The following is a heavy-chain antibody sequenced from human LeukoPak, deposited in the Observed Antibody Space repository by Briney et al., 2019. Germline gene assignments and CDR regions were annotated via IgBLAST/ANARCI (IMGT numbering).Heavy chain of an antibody. Sequence: ASVKVSCKASGYTFTSYYMHWVRQAPGQGLDWMGWINPKSGGTNYAQKFQGRVTMTRDTSISTAYMELRRLRSEDTAVYYCAALLNGVWGVPLDYWGQGTLVTVSS. D-gene: IGHD2-8*01. J-gene: IGHJ4*02. CDR2: INPKSGGT. CDR1: GYTFTSYY. CDR3: AALLNGVWGVPLDY. V-gene: IGHV1-2*02.